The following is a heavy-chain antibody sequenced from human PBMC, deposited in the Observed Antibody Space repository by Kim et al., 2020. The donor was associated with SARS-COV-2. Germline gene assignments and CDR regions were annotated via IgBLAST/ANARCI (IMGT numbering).Heavy chain of an antibody. V-gene: IGHV1-8*01. J-gene: IGHJ4*02. D-gene: IGHD3-3*01. Sequence: QKFQGRVTMTRNTSISTAYMELSSLRSEDTAMYYCARHSYDFWSGYYEDYWGQGTLVTVSS. CDR3: ARHSYDFWSGYYEDY.